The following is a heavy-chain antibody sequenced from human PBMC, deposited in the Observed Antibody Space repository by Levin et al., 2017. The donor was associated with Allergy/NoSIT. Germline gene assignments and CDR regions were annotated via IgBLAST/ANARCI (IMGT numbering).Heavy chain of an antibody. CDR1: GFSFSTYG. V-gene: IGHV3-30*18. J-gene: IGHJ6*02. D-gene: IGHD3-10*01. CDR2: ITSDGSSK. Sequence: GGSLRLSCAASGFSFSTYGIHWVRQAPGKGLEWVALITSDGSSKFFADSVKGRFTISRDNSKNTLHLQMSSLRPEDTAVDYCAKGGDMDVWGQGTTVTVSS. CDR3: AKGGDMDV.